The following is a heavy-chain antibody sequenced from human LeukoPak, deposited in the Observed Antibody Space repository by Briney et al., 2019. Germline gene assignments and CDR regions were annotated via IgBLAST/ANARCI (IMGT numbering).Heavy chain of an antibody. CDR1: GFTFSSYA. D-gene: IGHD3-22*01. Sequence: GGSLRLSCSASGFTFSSYAMHWVRQAPGKGLEYVSAISSNGGSTYYADSVKGRFTIPRDNSKNTLYLQMSSLRAEDTAVYYCVRGDYYDSSGYYYRYFQHWGQGTLVTVSS. J-gene: IGHJ1*01. CDR3: VRGDYYDSSGYYYRYFQH. CDR2: ISSNGGST. V-gene: IGHV3-64D*06.